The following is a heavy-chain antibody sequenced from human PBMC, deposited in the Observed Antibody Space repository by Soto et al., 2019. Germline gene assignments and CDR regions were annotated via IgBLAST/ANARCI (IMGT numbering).Heavy chain of an antibody. J-gene: IGHJ4*02. CDR3: AKVNPATIVVIVTGSLDS. V-gene: IGHV3-23*01. D-gene: IGHD3-22*01. CDR1: GFMFSTYA. CDR2: IGGSGDYT. Sequence: LRLSCAASGFMFSTYAMTWVRQAPGKGLEWVSAIGGSGDYTYYADSVKGRFTISRDNSKNTLYLQMNSLRAEDTAIYYCAKVNPATIVVIVTGSLDSWGQGTLVTVS.